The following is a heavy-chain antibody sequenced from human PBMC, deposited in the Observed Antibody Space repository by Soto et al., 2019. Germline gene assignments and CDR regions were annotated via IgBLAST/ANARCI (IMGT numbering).Heavy chain of an antibody. D-gene: IGHD2-15*01. Sequence: GGSLRLSCAASGFTVTTRRMSWVRQAPGEGLEWISVIYNGDSTYYADSVKGRFTVSRDNAKNSLYLQMNSLRAEDTAVYYCAREALLNWFDPWGQGTLVTVSS. J-gene: IGHJ5*02. CDR1: GFTVTTRR. CDR2: IYNGDST. CDR3: AREALLNWFDP. V-gene: IGHV3-66*01.